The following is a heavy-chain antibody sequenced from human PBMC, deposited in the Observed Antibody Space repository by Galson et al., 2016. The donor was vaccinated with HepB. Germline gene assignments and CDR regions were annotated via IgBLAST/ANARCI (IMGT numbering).Heavy chain of an antibody. CDR2: IWYDRGKE. J-gene: IGHJ6*02. CDR3: ARGSSSRSIYYYYYYTMDV. Sequence: SLRLSCAAPGFTFSHYGMHWVRQAPRQGLELVAVIWYDRGKEYYTESVKGRFTISRGNSKNPLYLEMNTLRVEDTAVYFCARGSSSRSIYYYYYYTMDVWGQGTLVTVSS. V-gene: IGHV3-33*01. D-gene: IGHD6-6*01. CDR1: GFTFSHYG.